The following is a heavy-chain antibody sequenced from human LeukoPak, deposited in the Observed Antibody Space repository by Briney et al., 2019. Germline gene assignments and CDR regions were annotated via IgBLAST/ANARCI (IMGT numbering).Heavy chain of an antibody. Sequence: GGSLRLSCAASGFTFTSFAMSWVRQAPGKGLEWVSDISIGGTTTYYADSVKGRFTISRDNARNTLYLQMNSLRVEDTAVYYCAKVRSRGVVVAATVYWGQGTLVTVSS. CDR2: ISIGGTTT. D-gene: IGHD2-15*01. J-gene: IGHJ4*02. CDR1: GFTFTSFA. CDR3: AKVRSRGVVVAATVY. V-gene: IGHV3-23*01.